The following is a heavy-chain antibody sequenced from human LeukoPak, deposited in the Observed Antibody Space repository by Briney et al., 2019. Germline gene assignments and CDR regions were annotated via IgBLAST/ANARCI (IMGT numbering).Heavy chain of an antibody. Sequence: GGSLRLSCAASGFTFTTYAMSWVRQAPGKGLEWVSAINGGGGSTYYADSVKGRFTISRDNSKNTLYLQMNSLRAEDTAVYYCAKAPGGIVGYWGQGTLVTVSS. CDR3: AKAPGGIVGY. CDR2: INGGGGST. V-gene: IGHV3-23*01. J-gene: IGHJ4*02. CDR1: GFTFTTYA. D-gene: IGHD3-16*01.